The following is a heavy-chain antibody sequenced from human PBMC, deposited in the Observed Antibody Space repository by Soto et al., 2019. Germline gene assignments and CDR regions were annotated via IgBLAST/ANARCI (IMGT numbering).Heavy chain of an antibody. D-gene: IGHD3-22*01. CDR3: ARDRDYYDSSGYYEPFDY. J-gene: IGHJ4*02. CDR1: GFTFSSYA. Sequence: GGSLRLSCAASGFTFSSYAMHWVRQAPGKGLEWVAVISYDGSNKYYADSVKGRFTISRDNSKNTLYLQMNSLRAEDTAVYYCARDRDYYDSSGYYEPFDYWGQGTLVTVSS. CDR2: ISYDGSNK. V-gene: IGHV3-30-3*01.